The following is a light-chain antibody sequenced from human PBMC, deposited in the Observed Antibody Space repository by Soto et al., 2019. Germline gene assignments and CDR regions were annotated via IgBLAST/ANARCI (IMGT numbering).Light chain of an antibody. CDR3: QQSYSTPRT. CDR1: QGISSN. CDR2: AAS. Sequence: QLTQSPSSLSASVGYRVTITCRASQGISSNLNWYQQKPGKAPKLLIYAASSLQSGVPSRFSGSGSGTDFTLTISSLQPEDFATYYCQQSYSTPRTFGQGTKVDIK. J-gene: IGKJ1*01. V-gene: IGKV1-39*01.